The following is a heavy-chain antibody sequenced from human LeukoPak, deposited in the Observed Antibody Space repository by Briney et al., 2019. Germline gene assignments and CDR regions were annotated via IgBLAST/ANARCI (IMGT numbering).Heavy chain of an antibody. D-gene: IGHD1-26*01. Sequence: QPGGSLRLSCAASGFTVSSNFMSWVRQAPGKGLEWVSVIYSGGDTYYADSVKGRFTISRDNSKNTLYLQMNSLRAEDTAVYYCARDIGGIFDSWGQGTLVTVSS. CDR1: GFTVSSNF. J-gene: IGHJ4*02. CDR3: ARDIGGIFDS. CDR2: IYSGGDT. V-gene: IGHV3-53*01.